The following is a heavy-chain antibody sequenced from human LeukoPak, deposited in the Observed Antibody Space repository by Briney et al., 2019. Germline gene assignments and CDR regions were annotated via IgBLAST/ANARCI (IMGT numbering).Heavy chain of an antibody. D-gene: IGHD2-21*02. J-gene: IGHJ4*02. CDR1: GGSISSGGYS. CDR2: TYHSGST. CDR3: ARYCGGDCYSFDY. Sequence: SETLSLTCAVSGGSISSGGYSWSWIRQPPGKGLEWIGYTYHSGSTYYNPSLKSRVTISVDRSKNQFSLKLSSVTAADTAVYYCARYCGGDCYSFDYWGQGTLVTVSS. V-gene: IGHV4-30-2*01.